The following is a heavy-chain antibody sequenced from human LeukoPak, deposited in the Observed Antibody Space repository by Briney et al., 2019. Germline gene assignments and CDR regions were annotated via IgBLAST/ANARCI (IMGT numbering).Heavy chain of an antibody. J-gene: IGHJ4*02. CDR1: GGSISSSSYY. D-gene: IGHD6-25*01. Sequence: SETLSLTCTVSGGSISSSSYYWGWIRQPPGKGLEWIGSIYYSGSTYYNPSLKSRVTISVDTSKNQFSLKLSSVTAADTAVYYCARGIEAGVDYWGQGTLVTVPS. V-gene: IGHV4-39*01. CDR2: IYYSGST. CDR3: ARGIEAGVDY.